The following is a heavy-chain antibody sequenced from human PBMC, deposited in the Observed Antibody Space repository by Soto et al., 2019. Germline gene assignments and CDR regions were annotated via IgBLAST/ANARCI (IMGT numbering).Heavy chain of an antibody. CDR1: GFTFSSYA. CDR3: AIDLLRYFDWLLYPSDAFDI. V-gene: IGHV3-23*01. J-gene: IGHJ3*02. CDR2: ISGSGGST. D-gene: IGHD3-9*01. Sequence: GGSLRLSCAASGFTFSSYAMSWVRQAPGKGLEWVSAISGSGGSTYYADSVKGRFTISRDNSKNTLYLQMNSLRAEDTAVYYCAIDLLRYFDWLLYPSDAFDIWGQGTMVTVSS.